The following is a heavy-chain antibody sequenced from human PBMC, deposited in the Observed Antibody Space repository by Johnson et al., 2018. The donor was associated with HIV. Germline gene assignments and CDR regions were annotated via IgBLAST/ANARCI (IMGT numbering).Heavy chain of an antibody. Sequence: VQLVESGGALVQPGGSLRLSCEVSGFTISTFWMHWVRQVPGKGLMWVSRISGDGSSSCYADSVKGRFTISRDNAKNTLYLQLNSLRVEDTAIYYCARAQLLADDAFNNWGQGTMVTVSS. CDR3: ARAQLLADDAFNN. V-gene: IGHV3-74*02. D-gene: IGHD6-6*01. CDR1: GFTISTFW. J-gene: IGHJ3*02. CDR2: ISGDGSSS.